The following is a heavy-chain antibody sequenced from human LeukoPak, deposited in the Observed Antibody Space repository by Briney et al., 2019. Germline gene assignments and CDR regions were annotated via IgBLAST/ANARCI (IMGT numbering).Heavy chain of an antibody. CDR2: IYYSGST. V-gene: IGHV4-59*01. CDR1: GGSFSGYY. J-gene: IGHJ5*02. CDR3: ARGHGDP. Sequence: PSETLSLTCAVYGGSFSGYYWSWIRQPPGKGLEWIGYIYYSGSTNYNPSLKSRVTISVDTSKNQFSLKLSSVTAADTAVYYCARGHGDPWGQGTLVTVSS.